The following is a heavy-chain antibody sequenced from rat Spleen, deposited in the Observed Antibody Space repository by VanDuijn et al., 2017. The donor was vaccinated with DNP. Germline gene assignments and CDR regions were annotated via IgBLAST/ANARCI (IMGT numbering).Heavy chain of an antibody. CDR3: ARPMDYYSGGFAY. J-gene: IGHJ3*01. CDR1: GFTFSDYY. V-gene: IGHV5S10*01. Sequence: EVQLVESGGGLVQPGGSLKLSCAASGFTFSDYYMAWVRPAPTKGLEWVATILYDGTRTFYRDSVKGRFTISRDNAENTLYLQMDSLRSEDTATYYCARPMDYYSGGFAYWGQGTLVTVSS. D-gene: IGHD1-1*01. CDR2: ILYDGTRT.